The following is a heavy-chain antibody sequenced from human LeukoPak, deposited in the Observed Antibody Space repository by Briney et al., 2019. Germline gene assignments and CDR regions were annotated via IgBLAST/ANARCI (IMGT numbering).Heavy chain of an antibody. Sequence: SETLSLTCAVSGGSISSGGYSWSWIRQPPGKGLEWIGYTYHSGSTYYNPSLKSRVTISVDRSKNQFSLKLSSVTAADTAVYYCASQSSPGTMDVWGQGTTVTVSS. CDR1: GGSISSGGYS. CDR3: ASQSSPGTMDV. J-gene: IGHJ6*02. CDR2: TYHSGST. V-gene: IGHV4-30-2*01. D-gene: IGHD2-2*01.